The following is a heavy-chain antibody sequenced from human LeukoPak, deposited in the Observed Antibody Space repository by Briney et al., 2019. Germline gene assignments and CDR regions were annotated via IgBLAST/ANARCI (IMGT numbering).Heavy chain of an antibody. CDR2: IYYSGST. J-gene: IGHJ4*02. CDR3: ARGSLFQHDSSGHFDN. D-gene: IGHD3-22*01. Sequence: SETLSLTCTVSGGSLSNYYWSWIRQPPGKGLEWIGYIYYSGSTHYNAALKSRVTMSLDRSKNQFSLNLSAVTAADTAVYYCARGSLFQHDSSGHFDNWGQGTLVTVSS. CDR1: GGSLSNYY. V-gene: IGHV4-59*01.